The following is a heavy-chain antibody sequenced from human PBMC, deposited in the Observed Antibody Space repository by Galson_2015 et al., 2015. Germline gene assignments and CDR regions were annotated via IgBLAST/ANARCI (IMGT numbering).Heavy chain of an antibody. D-gene: IGHD6-19*01. CDR3: AKDRPYSSGWGDAFDI. CDR2: ISGSGGST. Sequence: SLRLSCAASGFTFSSYAMSWVRQAPGKGLEWVSAISGSGGSTYYADSVKGRFTISRDNSKNTLYLQMNSLRAEDTAVYYRAKDRPYSSGWGDAFDIWGQGTMVTVSS. J-gene: IGHJ3*02. CDR1: GFTFSSYA. V-gene: IGHV3-23*01.